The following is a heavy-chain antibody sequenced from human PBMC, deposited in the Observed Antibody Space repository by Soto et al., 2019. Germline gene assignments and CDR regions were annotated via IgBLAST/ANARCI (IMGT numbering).Heavy chain of an antibody. CDR1: GGSISSSSYY. CDR3: AGSYGYYYYGMDV. Sequence: PSETLSLTCTVSGGSISSSSYYWGWIRQPPGKGLEWIGSIYYSGSTHYNPSLKSRVTISVDTSKNQFSLKLSSVTAADTAVYYCAGSYGYYYYGMDVWGQGTTVTVS. V-gene: IGHV4-39*01. J-gene: IGHJ6*02. D-gene: IGHD3-16*01. CDR2: IYYSGST.